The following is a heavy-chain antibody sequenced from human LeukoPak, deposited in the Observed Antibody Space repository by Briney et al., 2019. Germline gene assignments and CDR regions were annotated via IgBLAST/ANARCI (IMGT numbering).Heavy chain of an antibody. CDR2: IHYSGST. D-gene: IGHD3-22*01. CDR1: GGSISSDSYY. V-gene: IGHV4-39*01. Sequence: KPSETLSLTCTVSGGSISSDSYYWGWIRQPPGKGLEWTGSIHYSGSTYYNPSLKSRVTISVDTSKNQFSLKLSSVTAADTAVYYCARPYYFDSRPEYYFDYWGLGTLVTVSS. CDR3: ARPYYFDSRPEYYFDY. J-gene: IGHJ4*02.